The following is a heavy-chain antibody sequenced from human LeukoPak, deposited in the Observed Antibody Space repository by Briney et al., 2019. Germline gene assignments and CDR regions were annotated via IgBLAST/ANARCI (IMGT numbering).Heavy chain of an antibody. Sequence: ASVKVSCKASGYTFTSYDINWVRQATGQGLEWMGWMNPNSGNTGYAQEFQGRVTMTRNTSISTAYMELSSLRSEDTAVYYCARSYCGGDCSSGYYYYGMDVWGQGTTVTVSS. D-gene: IGHD2-21*02. J-gene: IGHJ6*02. CDR3: ARSYCGGDCSSGYYYYGMDV. CDR1: GYTFTSYD. CDR2: MNPNSGNT. V-gene: IGHV1-8*01.